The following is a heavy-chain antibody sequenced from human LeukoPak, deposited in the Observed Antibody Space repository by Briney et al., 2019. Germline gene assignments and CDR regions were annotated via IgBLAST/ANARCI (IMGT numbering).Heavy chain of an antibody. CDR2: IYYSGST. J-gene: IGHJ4*02. CDR1: GGSVSSGSYY. Sequence: SETLSLTCTVSGGSVSSGSYYWSWIRQPPGKGLEWIGYIYYSGSTNYNPSLKSRVTISVDTSKNQFSLKLSSVTAADTAVYYCARDHSSGWRYFDYWGQGTLVTVSS. V-gene: IGHV4-61*01. D-gene: IGHD6-19*01. CDR3: ARDHSSGWRYFDY.